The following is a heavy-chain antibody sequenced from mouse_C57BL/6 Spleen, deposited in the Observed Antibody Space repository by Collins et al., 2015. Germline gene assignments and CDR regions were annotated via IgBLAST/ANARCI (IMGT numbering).Heavy chain of an antibody. D-gene: IGHD2-12*01. Sequence: EVQLVESGGDLVKPGGSLKLSCAASGFTFSDYGMHWVRQAPXKGLEWVAYISSGSSTIYYADTVKGRFTISRDNAKNTLFLQMTSLRSEDTAMYYCARSFYSYYSPYYYAMDYWGQGTSVTVSS. CDR1: GFTFSDYG. J-gene: IGHJ4*01. V-gene: IGHV5-17*01. CDR2: ISSGSSTI. CDR3: ARSFYSYYSPYYYAMDY.